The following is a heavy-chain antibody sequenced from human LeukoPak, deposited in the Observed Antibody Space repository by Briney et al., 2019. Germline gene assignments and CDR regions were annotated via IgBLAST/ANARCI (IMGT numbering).Heavy chain of an antibody. CDR1: GYTFTGHY. CDR3: ARGLKLDDGFDI. Sequence: ASVKVSCKASGYTFTGHYIHWVRQAPGQGLEWMGWINPNSGGTKDAQKFQGRVTLTTDTSISTAYMELNRLRSDDTAVYYCARGLKLDDGFDIWGQGTMFTVSS. D-gene: IGHD1-1*01. J-gene: IGHJ3*02. V-gene: IGHV1-2*02. CDR2: INPNSGGT.